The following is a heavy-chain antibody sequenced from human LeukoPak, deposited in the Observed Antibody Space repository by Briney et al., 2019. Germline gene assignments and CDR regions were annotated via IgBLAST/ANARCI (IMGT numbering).Heavy chain of an antibody. CDR1: GFTFSSYN. CDR3: ARGTTVLNY. D-gene: IGHD1/OR15-1a*01. J-gene: IGHJ4*02. CDR2: ISGSSITI. V-gene: IGHV3-48*02. Sequence: GGSLRLSCAASGFTFSSYNMNWVRQAPGKGLEWVSYISGSSITIYYADSVKGRFTTSRDNAKNSLYLQMNSLGDEDTAVYYCARGTTVLNYWGQGTLVTVST.